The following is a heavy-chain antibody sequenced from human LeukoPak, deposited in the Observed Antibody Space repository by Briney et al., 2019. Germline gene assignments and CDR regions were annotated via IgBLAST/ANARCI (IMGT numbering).Heavy chain of an antibody. CDR2: INPAGSET. D-gene: IGHD2-15*01. J-gene: IGHJ4*02. Sequence: PGGTLRLTCVVSGFTFSTYRMSWVRQAPGKGLEWVANINPAGSETYYVDPVKGRFSISRDNAKNLVYLQMNSLRAEDTAVYHCARFGYVAAVDVWGQGTPVTVSS. V-gene: IGHV3-7*01. CDR1: GFTFSTYR. CDR3: ARFGYVAAVDV.